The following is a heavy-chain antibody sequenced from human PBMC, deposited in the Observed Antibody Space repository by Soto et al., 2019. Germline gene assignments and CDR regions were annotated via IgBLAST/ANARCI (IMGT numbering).Heavy chain of an antibody. CDR3: ASGASRWYPYFFDS. V-gene: IGHV1-69*01. D-gene: IGHD6-13*01. CDR1: EGTFNSYA. CDR2: IIPYYKTL. Sequence: QAQVVQSGAEVRKPGSSVKLSCKASEGTFNSYAIAWVRQAPGQGLEWMGGIIPYYKTLNYAQKFQDRVTITADDSTNTVYMDLSSLRSDDTAVYFCASGASRWYPYFFDSWAQGTLVTVSS. J-gene: IGHJ4*02.